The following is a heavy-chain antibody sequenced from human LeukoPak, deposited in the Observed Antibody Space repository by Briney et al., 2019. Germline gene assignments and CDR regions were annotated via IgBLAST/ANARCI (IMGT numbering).Heavy chain of an antibody. Sequence: GGSLRLSCAASGFTFSSYGMTWVRHAPGKGLEWVSGISGGPVSTNYADSVKGRFTISRDNSKNTLYLQMNTLRAEDTAIYYCAKSGRYCSGGSCYQEASLDYWGQGTLVTVSS. D-gene: IGHD2-15*01. CDR3: AKSGRYCSGGSCYQEASLDY. CDR1: GFTFSSYG. J-gene: IGHJ4*02. CDR2: ISGGPVST. V-gene: IGHV3-23*01.